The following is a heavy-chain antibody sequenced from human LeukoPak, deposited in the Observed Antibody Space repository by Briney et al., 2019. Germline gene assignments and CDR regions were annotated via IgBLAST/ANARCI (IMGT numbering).Heavy chain of an antibody. J-gene: IGHJ4*02. CDR2: ISPSGDST. Sequence: GGSLRLSCAASGFTFNNYAMNWVRQAPGKGLEWVSHISPSGDSTYYADSVKGRFTISRDSSKNTLSLQMNSLRAEDTAVYYCAKIPKGGYFDYWGQGTLVTVSS. CDR3: AKIPKGGYFDY. V-gene: IGHV3-23*01. CDR1: GFTFNNYA. D-gene: IGHD2-2*01.